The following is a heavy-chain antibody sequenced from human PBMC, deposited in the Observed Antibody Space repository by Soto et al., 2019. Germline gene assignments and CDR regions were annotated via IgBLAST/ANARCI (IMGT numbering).Heavy chain of an antibody. CDR3: AAFKSTRNFWSGYPTAFDI. CDR2: IVVGSGNT. D-gene: IGHD3-3*01. CDR1: GFTFTSSA. J-gene: IGHJ3*02. V-gene: IGHV1-58*01. Sequence: SVKGSCKASGFTFTSSAVQWVRQARGQRLEWIGWIVVGSGNTNYAQKFQERVTITRDMSTSTAYMELSSLRSEDTAVYYCAAFKSTRNFWSGYPTAFDIWGQGTMVTVSS.